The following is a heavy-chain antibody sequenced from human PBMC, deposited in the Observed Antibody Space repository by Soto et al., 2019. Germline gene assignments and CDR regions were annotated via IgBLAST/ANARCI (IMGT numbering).Heavy chain of an antibody. V-gene: IGHV4-34*01. CDR2: INHSGST. CDR3: ARGRARGSSSWYGGYYYYGMDV. J-gene: IGHJ6*02. D-gene: IGHD6-13*01. CDR1: GGSFSGYY. Sequence: SQTLSLTCAVYGGSFSGYYWSWIRQPPGKGLEWIGEINHSGSTNYNPSLKSRVTISVDTSKNQFSLKLSSVTAADTAVYYCARGRARGSSSWYGGYYYYGMDVWGQGTTVTVSS.